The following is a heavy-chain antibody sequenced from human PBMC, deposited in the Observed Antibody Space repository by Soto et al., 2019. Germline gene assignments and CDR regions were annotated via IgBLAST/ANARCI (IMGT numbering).Heavy chain of an antibody. V-gene: IGHV3-53*01. J-gene: IGHJ4*02. Sequence: EMQLVESGGGLIQPGGSLRLSCAASEFTVSSNYMSWVRQAPGKGLEWVSVIYSGGSTYYADSVKGRFTISRDNSKNTLYLQMNSLRAEDTAVYYCSREGGEWTFDYWGQGTLVTVSS. CDR1: EFTVSSNY. CDR2: IYSGGST. CDR3: SREGGEWTFDY. D-gene: IGHD3-3*01.